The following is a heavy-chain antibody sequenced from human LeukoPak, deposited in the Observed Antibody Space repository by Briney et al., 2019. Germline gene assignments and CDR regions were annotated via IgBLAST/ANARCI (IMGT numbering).Heavy chain of an antibody. V-gene: IGHV3-53*01. Sequence: GGSLRLSCAASGFTFSTYAMSWVRQAPGKGLEWVSIIYSGADTYYADSVKGRFTASRDNSENTVYLQMNSLRAEDTAVYYCARGAAGGSGGIDYWGQGTLVTVSS. J-gene: IGHJ4*02. CDR3: ARGAAGGSGGIDY. CDR1: GFTFSTYA. CDR2: IYSGADT. D-gene: IGHD6-13*01.